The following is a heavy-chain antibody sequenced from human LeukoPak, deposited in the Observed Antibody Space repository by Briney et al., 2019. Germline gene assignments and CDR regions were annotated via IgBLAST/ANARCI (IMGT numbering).Heavy chain of an antibody. Sequence: GGSLRLSCSTSGFTFGDYAMTWVHQAPGKGLEWVGFIQARGYGGATKYAASVNGRFSISRDDSQSIANLQMNDLKTEDTAVYYCTRAPHPRCSSNGCYLDYWGQGTLVTVSS. CDR1: GFTFGDYA. CDR3: TRAPHPRCSSNGCYLDY. CDR2: IQARGYGGAT. D-gene: IGHD2-2*01. J-gene: IGHJ4*02. V-gene: IGHV3-49*04.